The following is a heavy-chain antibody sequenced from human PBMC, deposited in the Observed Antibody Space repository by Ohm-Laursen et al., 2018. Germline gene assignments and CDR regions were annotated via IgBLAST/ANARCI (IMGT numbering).Heavy chain of an antibody. V-gene: IGHV1-2*02. Sequence: ASVKVSCKASGYTFTGYYMHWVRQAPGQGLEWMGWINPNSGGTNYAQKFQGRVTMTRDTSISTAYMELSRLRSDDTAVYYCARDLPYELEPPFDYWGQGTLVTVSS. CDR3: ARDLPYELEPPFDY. CDR1: GYTFTGYY. J-gene: IGHJ4*02. CDR2: INPNSGGT. D-gene: IGHD1-1*01.